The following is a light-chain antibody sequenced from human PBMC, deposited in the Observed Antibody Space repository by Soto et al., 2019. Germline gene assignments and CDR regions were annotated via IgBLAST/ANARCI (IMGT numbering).Light chain of an antibody. V-gene: IGKV3-15*01. CDR3: QQYNNWPEWT. CDR2: GAS. CDR1: QSVSSN. Sequence: EIVMTQSPATLSVSPGERATLSCRASQSVSSNLAWYQPKPGQAPRLLIYGASTRATGIPARFSGSGSGTEFTLTISSLQSEDFAVYYCQQYNNWPEWTLGQGTKVEIK. J-gene: IGKJ1*01.